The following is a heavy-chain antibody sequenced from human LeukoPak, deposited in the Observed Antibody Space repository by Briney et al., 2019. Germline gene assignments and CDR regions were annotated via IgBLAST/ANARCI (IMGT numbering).Heavy chain of an antibody. V-gene: IGHV3-21*01. Sequence: GGSLRLSCAASGFTFSSYSMNWVRQAPGKGLEWVSSISSSSSYIYYADSVKGRFTISRDNAKHSLYLQMNSLRAEDTAVYYCARLWEYCSGGSCYPGYYGMDPWGQGTTVTVSS. CDR2: ISSSSSYI. CDR3: ARLWEYCSGGSCYPGYYGMDP. J-gene: IGHJ6*02. D-gene: IGHD2-15*01. CDR1: GFTFSSYS.